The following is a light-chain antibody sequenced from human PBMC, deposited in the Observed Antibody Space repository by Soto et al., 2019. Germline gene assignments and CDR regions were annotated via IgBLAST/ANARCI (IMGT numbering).Light chain of an antibody. CDR2: AAS. CDR1: QGVNNY. CDR3: QHYNGYPWT. J-gene: IGKJ1*01. Sequence: DIQLVQSPSSLSASVGDRVTITCRASQGVNNYLAWFQQKPGKAPQSLIYAASTLRTGVPSRFSGSGSGSDFILTIDSLHPEDFATYYCQHYNGYPWTFGQGTTVDVK. V-gene: IGKV1-16*01.